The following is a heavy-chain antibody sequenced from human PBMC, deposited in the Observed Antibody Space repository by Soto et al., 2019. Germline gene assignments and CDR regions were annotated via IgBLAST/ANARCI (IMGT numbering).Heavy chain of an antibody. V-gene: IGHV1-69*01. Sequence: QVQLVQSGAEVKKSGSSVKVSCKASGGTFSSYAISWVRQAPGQGLEWMGGIIPIFGTANYAQKFQGRVTITADESTSTAYMELSSLRSEDTAVYYCARAYCGGDCYPEYFQHWGQGTLVTVSS. D-gene: IGHD2-21*02. CDR1: GGTFSSYA. J-gene: IGHJ1*01. CDR3: ARAYCGGDCYPEYFQH. CDR2: IIPIFGTA.